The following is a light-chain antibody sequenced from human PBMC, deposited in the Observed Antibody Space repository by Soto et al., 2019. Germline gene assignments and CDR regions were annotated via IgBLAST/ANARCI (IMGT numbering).Light chain of an antibody. V-gene: IGKV1-33*01. J-gene: IGKJ4*01. CDR3: QQYNCMLS. CDR2: DAS. Sequence: DIQMTQSPSSLSASVGDRVTIACQSSHDVSRNLNWFQQKPGEAPKLLIYDASNLERGVPSRFSARGSWTDFTFTISSLQPEDVATYYCQQYNCMLSFGGGT. CDR1: HDVSRN.